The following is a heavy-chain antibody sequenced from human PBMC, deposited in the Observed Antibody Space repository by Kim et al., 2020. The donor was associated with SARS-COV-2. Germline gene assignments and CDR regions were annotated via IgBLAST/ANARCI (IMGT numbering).Heavy chain of an antibody. J-gene: IGHJ3*01. V-gene: IGHV3-7*01. CDR3: VRSTTLAF. CDR2: IKQDGSEK. CDR1: GFTFSSFW. D-gene: IGHD4-4*01. Sequence: GGSLRLSCAASGFTFSSFWMIWVRQAPGKRLECVASIKQDGSEKYYVDSVKGRFTISRDNAKNSLYLQMNSLRAEDTAVYYCVRSTTLAFWGQGTMVTVS.